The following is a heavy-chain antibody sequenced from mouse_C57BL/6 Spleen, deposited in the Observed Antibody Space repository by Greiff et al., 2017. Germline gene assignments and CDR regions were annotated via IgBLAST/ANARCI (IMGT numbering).Heavy chain of an antibody. D-gene: IGHD4-1*01. V-gene: IGHV3-6*01. CDR1: GYSITSGYY. CDR2: ISYDGSN. J-gene: IGHJ3*01. CDR3: ARDQGNWEAY. Sequence: EVQLQQSGPGLVKPSQSLSLTCSVTGYSITSGYYWNWIRQFPGNKLEWMGYISYDGSNNYNPSLKNRISITRDTSKNQFFLKLNSVTTEDTATYYCARDQGNWEAYWGQGTLVTVSA.